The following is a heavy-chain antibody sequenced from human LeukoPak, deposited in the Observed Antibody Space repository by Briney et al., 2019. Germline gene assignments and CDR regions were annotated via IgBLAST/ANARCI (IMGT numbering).Heavy chain of an antibody. V-gene: IGHV1-2*04. CDR3: ARATVTALDY. Sequence: GASVKVSCKASGYTFTGSYMHWVRQAPGQGLEWMGWIDPNNGGTNYAQKFQGWVTMTRDTSISTAYMELSRLRSDDTAVYYCARATVTALDYWGQGTRVTVSS. CDR1: GYTFTGSY. J-gene: IGHJ4*02. D-gene: IGHD1-14*01. CDR2: IDPNNGGT.